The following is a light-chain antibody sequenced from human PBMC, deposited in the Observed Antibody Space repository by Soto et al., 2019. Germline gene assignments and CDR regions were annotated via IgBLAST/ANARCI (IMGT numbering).Light chain of an antibody. CDR1: QGIRND. CDR3: QKCKIAPFT. V-gene: IGKV1-6*01. J-gene: IGKJ4*01. Sequence: AIQMTQSPSSLSTSVGDRVTITCRASQGIRNDLGWYQQKPGKAPKLLIYAASKLQSGVPSRFIGSGSGAEFTLTITSLQPEDFANYYCQKCKIAPFTFGGGTKVEMK. CDR2: AAS.